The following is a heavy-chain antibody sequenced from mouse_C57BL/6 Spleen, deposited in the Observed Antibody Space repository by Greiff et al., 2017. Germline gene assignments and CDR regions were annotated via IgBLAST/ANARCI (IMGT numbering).Heavy chain of an antibody. D-gene: IGHD1-1*01. CDR2: INPNYGTT. CDR3: AREGESTVVAAKARDY. J-gene: IGHJ4*01. CDR1: GYSFTDYN. Sequence: EVQLVESGPELVKPGASVKISCKASGYSFTDYNMNWVKQSNGKSLEWIGVINPNYGTTSYNQKFKGKATLTVDQSSSTAYMQINSMTSEDAAVYYCAREGESTVVAAKARDYWGQGTSVTVSS. V-gene: IGHV1-39*01.